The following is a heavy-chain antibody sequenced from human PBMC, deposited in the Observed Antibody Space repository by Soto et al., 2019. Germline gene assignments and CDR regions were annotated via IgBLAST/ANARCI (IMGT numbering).Heavy chain of an antibody. J-gene: IGHJ6*02. CDR2: IWYDGSNK. D-gene: IGHD4-4*01. V-gene: IGHV3-33*01. Sequence: GGSLRLSCAASGFTFSSYGMHWVRQAPGKGLEWVAVIWYDGSNKYYADSVKGRFTISRDNSKNTLYLQMNSLRAEDTAVYYCARDLTVTLYYYYGMDVWGQGTTVTVSS. CDR1: GFTFSSYG. CDR3: ARDLTVTLYYYYGMDV.